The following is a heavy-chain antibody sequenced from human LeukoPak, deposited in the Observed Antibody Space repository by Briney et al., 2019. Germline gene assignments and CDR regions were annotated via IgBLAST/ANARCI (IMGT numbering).Heavy chain of an antibody. D-gene: IGHD5-12*01. J-gene: IGHJ4*02. CDR2: INPNSGGT. V-gene: IGHV1-2*02. CDR1: GYTFTGYY. CDR3: ARYSGYDEPFEY. Sequence: ASVKVSCTASGYTFTGYYMHCVRQAPGQGLEWMGWINPNSGGTSYTQKFQGRVTMTRDTSVTTAYMELSRLRSDDTAVYYCARYSGYDEPFEYWGQGTLVTVSS.